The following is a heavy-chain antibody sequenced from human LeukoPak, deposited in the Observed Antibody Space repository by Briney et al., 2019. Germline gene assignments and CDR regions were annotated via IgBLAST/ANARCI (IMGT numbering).Heavy chain of an antibody. CDR1: GFTFSSYG. CDR3: ARDPGNDIVVVSYYFDY. Sequence: GGSLRLSCAASGFTFSSYGMHWVRQAPGKGLEWVAFIRYDGSNKYYADSVKGRFTISRDNSKNTLYLQMNSLRAEDTAVYYCARDPGNDIVVVSYYFDYWGQGTLVTVSS. D-gene: IGHD2-21*01. CDR2: IRYDGSNK. J-gene: IGHJ4*02. V-gene: IGHV3-30*02.